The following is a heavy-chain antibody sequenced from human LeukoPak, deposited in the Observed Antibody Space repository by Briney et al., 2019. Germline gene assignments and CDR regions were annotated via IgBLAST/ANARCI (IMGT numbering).Heavy chain of an antibody. J-gene: IGHJ6*02. CDR3: ARGVGLDV. CDR1: GFTFSSYW. CDR2: INHNGNVN. Sequence: PGGSLRLSCAASGFTFSSYWMNWARQATGKGLEWVASINHNGNVNYYVDSVKGRFTISRDNAKNSLYLQMSNLRAEDTAVYFCARGVGLDVWGQGATVTVSS. D-gene: IGHD3-16*01. V-gene: IGHV3-7*03.